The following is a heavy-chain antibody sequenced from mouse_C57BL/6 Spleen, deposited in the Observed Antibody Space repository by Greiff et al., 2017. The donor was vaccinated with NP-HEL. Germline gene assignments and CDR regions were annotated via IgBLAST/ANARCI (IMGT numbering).Heavy chain of an antibody. CDR2: IDPSDSYT. V-gene: IGHV1-69*01. D-gene: IGHD2-4*01. Sequence: VQLQQPGAELVMPGASVKLSCKASGYTFTSYWMHWVKQRPGQGLEWIGEIDPSDSYTNYNQKFKGKSTLTVDKSSSTAYMQLSSLTSEDSAVYYCAILYDYDGRFAYWGQGTLVTVSA. J-gene: IGHJ3*01. CDR3: AILYDYDGRFAY. CDR1: GYTFTSYW.